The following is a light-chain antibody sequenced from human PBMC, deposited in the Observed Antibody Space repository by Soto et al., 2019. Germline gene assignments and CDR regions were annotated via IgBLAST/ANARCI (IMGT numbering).Light chain of an antibody. CDR2: DAS. Sequence: DIQMTQSPSTLSASVGDRVTITCRASHSISSWLAWYQQKPGKAPHLLIYDASTLESGVPSRFSGSGSGTEFTLSISSLQPDDFETYSCQQYNSYWTFGQGTKVVIK. CDR3: QQYNSYWT. J-gene: IGKJ1*01. CDR1: HSISSW. V-gene: IGKV1-5*01.